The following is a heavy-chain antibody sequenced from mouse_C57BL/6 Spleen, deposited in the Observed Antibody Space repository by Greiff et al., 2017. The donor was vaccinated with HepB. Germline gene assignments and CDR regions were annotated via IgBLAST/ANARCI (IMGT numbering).Heavy chain of an antibody. Sequence: QVHVKQSGAELVRPGASVTLSCKASGYTFTDYEMHWVKQTPVHGLEWIGAIDPETGGTAYNQKFKGKAILTADKSSSTAYMELRSLTSEDSAVYYCTRGDYYGSSFPLAYWGQGTLVTVSA. J-gene: IGHJ3*01. CDR1: GYTFTDYE. CDR3: TRGDYYGSSFPLAY. CDR2: IDPETGGT. D-gene: IGHD1-1*01. V-gene: IGHV1-15*01.